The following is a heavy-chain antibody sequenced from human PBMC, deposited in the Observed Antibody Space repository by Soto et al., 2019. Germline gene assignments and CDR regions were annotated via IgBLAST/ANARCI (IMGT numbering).Heavy chain of an antibody. CDR2: FDPEDGET. V-gene: IGHV1-24*01. D-gene: IGHD3-3*01. J-gene: IGHJ6*03. Sequence: GASVKVSCKVSGYTLTELSMRWVRQAPGKGLEWMGGFDPEDGETIYAQKFQGRVTMTEDTSTDTAYMELSSLRSEDTAVYYCATHYPRDDFWRGYPPSPGYYYYMDVWGKGTTVTVSS. CDR3: ATHYPRDDFWRGYPPSPGYYYYMDV. CDR1: GYTLTELS.